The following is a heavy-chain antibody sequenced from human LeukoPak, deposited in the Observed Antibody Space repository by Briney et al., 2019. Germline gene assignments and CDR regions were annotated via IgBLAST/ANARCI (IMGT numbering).Heavy chain of an antibody. Sequence: GESLKISCKGSGYSFTSYWIGWVRQMPGKGLEWMGIIYPGDSDTRYSPSFQGQVTISADKSISTAYLQWSSLKASDTAMHYCARLPQGYCSGGSCYRTYYYYYMDVWGKGTTVTVSS. J-gene: IGHJ6*03. CDR3: ARLPQGYCSGGSCYRTYYYYYMDV. CDR1: GYSFTSYW. CDR2: IYPGDSDT. D-gene: IGHD2-15*01. V-gene: IGHV5-51*01.